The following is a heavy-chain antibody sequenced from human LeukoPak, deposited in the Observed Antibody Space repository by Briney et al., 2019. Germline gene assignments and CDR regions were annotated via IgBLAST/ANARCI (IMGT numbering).Heavy chain of an antibody. D-gene: IGHD3-3*01. CDR3: ARVGTYYDFWSGYFTGYYFDY. Sequence: GGSLRLSCAASGFTFSDYYMSWIRQAPGKGLEWVSYISSSGSTIYYADSVKGRFTISRDNAKNSLYLQMNSLGAEDTAVYYCARVGTYYDFWSGYFTGYYFDYWGQGTLVTVSS. CDR2: ISSSGSTI. V-gene: IGHV3-11*01. CDR1: GFTFSDYY. J-gene: IGHJ4*02.